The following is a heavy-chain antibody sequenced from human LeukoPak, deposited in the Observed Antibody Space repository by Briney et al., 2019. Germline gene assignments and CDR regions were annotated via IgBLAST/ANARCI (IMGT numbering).Heavy chain of an antibody. D-gene: IGHD3-10*01. J-gene: IGHJ6*03. Sequence: ASVKVSCKASGYTFTSYDINWVRQATGQGLEWMGWMNPNSGNTSYAQKFQGRVTMTRDTSTSTVYMELSSLRSEDTAVYYCARDSGYYGSGSYSYYYYYYMDVWGKGTTVTISS. CDR1: GYTFTSYD. V-gene: IGHV1-8*01. CDR3: ARDSGYYGSGSYSYYYYYYMDV. CDR2: MNPNSGNT.